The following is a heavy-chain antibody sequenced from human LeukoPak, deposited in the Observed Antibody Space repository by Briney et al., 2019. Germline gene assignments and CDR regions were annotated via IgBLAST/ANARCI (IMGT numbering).Heavy chain of an antibody. CDR1: EYTFTAYY. J-gene: IGHJ4*02. V-gene: IGHV1-2*02. Sequence: ASVKVSCKASEYTFTAYYMNWVRQAPGQGLEWMGWINPDSGGSSYAQEFQGRVTMTRDTSISTAYMELSGLRSDDTAVYYCARAAGESYFDYWGQGTLVTVSS. D-gene: IGHD7-27*01. CDR3: ARAAGESYFDY. CDR2: INPDSGGS.